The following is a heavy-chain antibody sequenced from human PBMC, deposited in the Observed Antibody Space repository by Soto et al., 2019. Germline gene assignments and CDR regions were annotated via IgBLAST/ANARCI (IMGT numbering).Heavy chain of an antibody. J-gene: IGHJ3*02. CDR3: ASVVVVAATDAFDI. Sequence: EVQLVESGGGLVQPGGSLRLSCAASGFTFSSYSMNWVRQAPGKGLEWVSYISSSSRTIYYADSVKGRLTIYRDNAKNSVYLQMHSLRAEDTAVYYCASVVVVAATDAFDIWGQGTMVTGAS. CDR1: GFTFSSYS. CDR2: ISSSSRTI. V-gene: IGHV3-48*01. D-gene: IGHD2-15*01.